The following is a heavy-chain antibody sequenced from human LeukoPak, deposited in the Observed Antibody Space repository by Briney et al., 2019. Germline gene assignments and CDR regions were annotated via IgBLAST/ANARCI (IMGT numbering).Heavy chain of an antibody. D-gene: IGHD3-9*01. Sequence: KCGESLKISCKGSGYSFTSYWIGWVRQMPGKGLEWMEIIYPGDSDTRYSPSFQGQVTISADKSISTAYLRWSSLKASDTAMYYCARGVGSGYFDWLLWFDPWGQGTLVTVSS. CDR2: IYPGDSDT. V-gene: IGHV5-51*01. J-gene: IGHJ5*02. CDR3: ARGVGSGYFDWLLWFDP. CDR1: GYSFTSYW.